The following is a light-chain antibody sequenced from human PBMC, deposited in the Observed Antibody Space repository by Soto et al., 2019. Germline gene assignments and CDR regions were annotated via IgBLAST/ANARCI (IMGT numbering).Light chain of an antibody. CDR2: KAS. V-gene: IGKV1-5*03. J-gene: IGKJ4*01. CDR1: QSISNR. Sequence: DIQMTQSPSTLSASVGDRITITCRASQSISNRLAWYRQTPGKAPRLLIYKASTLQSGAPSRFSGSGSGTDFALTISGLQPDDFAAYYCQQYNGYPLTFGGGTKVDVK. CDR3: QQYNGYPLT.